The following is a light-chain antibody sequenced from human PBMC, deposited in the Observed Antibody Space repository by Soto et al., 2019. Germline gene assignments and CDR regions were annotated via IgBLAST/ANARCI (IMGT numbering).Light chain of an antibody. CDR3: QNYTSALMIT. Sequence: DIQMKHSPAALSASVGDRVTSSCRASQSISSWLAWYQQKLGRAPRLLIYAASTLQSGVPSRFSGSGSGTDFTLTISSLQPEDVATYYCQNYTSALMITFGQGTILEI. J-gene: IGKJ5*01. CDR2: AAS. V-gene: IGKV1-27*01. CDR1: QSISSW.